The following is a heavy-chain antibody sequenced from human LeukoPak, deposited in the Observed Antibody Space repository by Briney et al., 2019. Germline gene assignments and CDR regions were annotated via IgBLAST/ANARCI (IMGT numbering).Heavy chain of an antibody. D-gene: IGHD4-23*01. CDR3: ARDGDGGYYYYYGMDV. CDR2: ISYDGSNK. V-gene: IGHV3-30*03. J-gene: IGHJ6*02. Sequence: GGSLRLSCAASGFTFSSYGMHWVRQAPGKGLEWVAVISYDGSNKYYADSVKGRFTISRDNSKNTLYLQMNSLRAEDTAVYYCARDGDGGYYYYYGMDVWGQGTTVTVSS. CDR1: GFTFSSYG.